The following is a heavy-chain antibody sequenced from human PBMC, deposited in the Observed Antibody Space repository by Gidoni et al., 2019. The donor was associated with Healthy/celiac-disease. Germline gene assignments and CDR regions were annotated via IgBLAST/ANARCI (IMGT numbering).Heavy chain of an antibody. D-gene: IGHD3-3*01. CDR2: IYYSGST. CDR1: GGSISSGGYY. V-gene: IGHV4-31*03. CDR3: ARQGTLGLDFWSGYYDY. J-gene: IGHJ4*02. Sequence: QVQLQESGPGLVKPSQTLSLTCTVSGGSISSGGYYWSWIRQHPGKGLEWIGYIYYSGSTYYNPSLKSRVTISVDTSKNQFSLKLSSVTAADTAVYYCARQGTLGLDFWSGYYDYWGQGTLVTVSS.